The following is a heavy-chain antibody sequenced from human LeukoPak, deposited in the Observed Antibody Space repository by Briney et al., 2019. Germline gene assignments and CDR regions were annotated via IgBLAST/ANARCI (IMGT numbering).Heavy chain of an antibody. Sequence: GGSLRLSCAASGFTFSSYAMTWVRQAPGKGLEWVSTISDSGVSTYYADSVKGRFTISRDNSKNTLYLQMNSLRAEDTAVYYCARDRSIAAPGNYYYYGMDVWGQGTTVTVSS. J-gene: IGHJ6*02. CDR2: ISDSGVST. CDR3: ARDRSIAAPGNYYYYGMDV. D-gene: IGHD6-6*01. CDR1: GFTFSSYA. V-gene: IGHV3-23*01.